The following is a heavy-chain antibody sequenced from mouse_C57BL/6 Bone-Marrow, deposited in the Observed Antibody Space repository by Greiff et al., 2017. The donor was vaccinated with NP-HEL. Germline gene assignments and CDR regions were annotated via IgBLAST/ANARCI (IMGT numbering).Heavy chain of an antibody. J-gene: IGHJ4*01. Sequence: VKLMESGAELARPGASVKLSCKASGYTFTSYGISWVKQRTGQGLEWIGEIYPRSGNTYYNEKFKGKATLTADKSSSTAYMELRSLTSEDSAVYFCARDPGSSYDAMDYWGQGTSVTVSS. CDR1: GYTFTSYG. D-gene: IGHD1-1*01. V-gene: IGHV1-81*01. CDR3: ARDPGSSYDAMDY. CDR2: IYPRSGNT.